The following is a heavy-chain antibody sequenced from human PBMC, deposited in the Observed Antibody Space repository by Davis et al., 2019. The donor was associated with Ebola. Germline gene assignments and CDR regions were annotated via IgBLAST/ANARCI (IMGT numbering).Heavy chain of an antibody. D-gene: IGHD2-15*01. J-gene: IGHJ6*02. CDR3: ALLGYCSGGSCYGNYYYYGMDV. V-gene: IGHV5-10-1*01. CDR1: GYSFTSYW. Sequence: GESLKISCKGSGYSFTSYWISWVRQMPGKGLEWMRRIDPSDSYTNYSPSFQGHVTISADKSISTAYLQWSSLKASDTAMYYCALLGYCSGGSCYGNYYYYGMDVWGQGTTVTVSS. CDR2: IDPSDSYT.